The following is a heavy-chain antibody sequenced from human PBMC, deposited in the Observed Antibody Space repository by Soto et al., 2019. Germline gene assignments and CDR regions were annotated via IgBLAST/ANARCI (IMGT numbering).Heavy chain of an antibody. CDR1: GFTFSAYD. Sequence: EVQLVESGGGVVQPGESLRLSCAASGFTFSAYDMHWVRQTTGKGLEWVSAIGAADDPYYLGSVKGRFTISRENAKNSLYLQMNSLRAEDTAVYYWARAYSGCLPRRADYYFAMDVWGQGTTVTVSS. CDR3: ARAYSGCLPRRADYYFAMDV. V-gene: IGHV3-13*05. D-gene: IGHD2-15*01. CDR2: IGAADDP. J-gene: IGHJ6*02.